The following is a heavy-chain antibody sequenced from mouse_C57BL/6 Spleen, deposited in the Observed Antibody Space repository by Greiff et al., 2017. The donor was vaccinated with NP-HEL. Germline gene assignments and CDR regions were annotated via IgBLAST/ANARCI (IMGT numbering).Heavy chain of an antibody. Sequence: VQLQQSGPVLVKPGASVKMSCKASGYTFTDYYMNWVKQSHGKSLEWIGVINPYNGGTSYNQKFKGKATLTVDKSSSTAYMERNSLTSEDSAVYYCAREVVVAKEAWFAYWGQGTLVTVSA. CDR1: GYTFTDYY. J-gene: IGHJ3*01. D-gene: IGHD1-1*01. V-gene: IGHV1-19*01. CDR3: AREVVVAKEAWFAY. CDR2: INPYNGGT.